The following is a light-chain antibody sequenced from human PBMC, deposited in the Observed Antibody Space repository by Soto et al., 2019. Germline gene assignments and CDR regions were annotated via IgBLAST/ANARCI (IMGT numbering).Light chain of an antibody. CDR3: SSYTSSSNYV. V-gene: IGLV2-14*01. CDR1: ISDVDVYNY. CDR2: EVS. J-gene: IGLJ1*01. Sequence: QSALTQPASVSGSPGQSITISCTGTISDVDVYNYVSWYQHHPGKAPKVVIYEVSNRPSGVSNRFSASKSGNTASLTISGLQAEDEADYYCSSYTSSSNYVFGTGTKLTVL.